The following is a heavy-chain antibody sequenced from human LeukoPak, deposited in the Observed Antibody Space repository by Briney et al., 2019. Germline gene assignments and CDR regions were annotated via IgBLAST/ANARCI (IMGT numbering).Heavy chain of an antibody. Sequence: KLSETLSLTCTVSGVSISSYYWSWIRQPPGKGLEWIGYIYYSGSTNYNPSLKSRVTISLDTSKNQFSLKLSSVTAADTAVYYCARFRYSNYVSWYFDLWGRGTLVTVSS. CDR1: GVSISSYY. V-gene: IGHV4-59*01. CDR3: ARFRYSNYVSWYFDL. J-gene: IGHJ2*01. CDR2: IYYSGST. D-gene: IGHD4-11*01.